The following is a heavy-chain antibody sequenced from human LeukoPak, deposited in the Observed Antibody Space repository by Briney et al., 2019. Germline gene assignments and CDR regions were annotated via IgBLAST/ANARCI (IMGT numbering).Heavy chain of an antibody. CDR2: ISGSGGST. Sequence: PGGSLRLSCAASGFTFSSYAMSWVRQAPGKGLEWVSAISGSGGSTYYADSVKGRFTISRDNSKSTLYLQMNSLRAEDTAVYYCAKDRGYSYGWTNYFDYWGQGTLVTVSS. CDR1: GFTFSSYA. V-gene: IGHV3-23*01. J-gene: IGHJ4*02. D-gene: IGHD5-18*01. CDR3: AKDRGYSYGWTNYFDY.